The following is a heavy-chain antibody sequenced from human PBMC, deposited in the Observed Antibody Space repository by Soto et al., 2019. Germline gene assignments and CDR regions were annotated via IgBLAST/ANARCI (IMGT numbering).Heavy chain of an antibody. Sequence: ASGKVSCKASGYTFTGYYMHWVRQAPGQGLEWMGWINPNSGGTNYAQKFQGWVTMTRDTSISTAYMELSRLRSDDTAVYYCARGEGSYYGSGSIDYWGQGSLVIVSS. CDR3: ARGEGSYYGSGSIDY. V-gene: IGHV1-2*04. J-gene: IGHJ4*02. D-gene: IGHD3-10*01. CDR2: INPNSGGT. CDR1: GYTFTGYY.